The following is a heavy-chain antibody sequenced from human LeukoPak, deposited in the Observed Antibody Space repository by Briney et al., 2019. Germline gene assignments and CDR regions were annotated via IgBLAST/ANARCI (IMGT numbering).Heavy chain of an antibody. CDR2: IYYSGST. D-gene: IGHD4-23*01. V-gene: IGHV4-59*01. Sequence: SETLSLTCTVSGGSISSYYWSWIRQPPGKGLEWIGYIYYSGSTNCNPSLKSRVTISVDTSKNQFSLKLSSVTAADTAVYYCARGLKDYGGNPGFDYWGQGTLVTVSS. CDR1: GGSISSYY. CDR3: ARGLKDYGGNPGFDY. J-gene: IGHJ4*02.